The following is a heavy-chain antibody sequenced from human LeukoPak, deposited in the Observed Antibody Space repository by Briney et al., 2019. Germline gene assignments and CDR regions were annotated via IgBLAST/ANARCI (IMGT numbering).Heavy chain of an antibody. V-gene: IGHV3-21*01. D-gene: IGHD3-22*01. Sequence: GGSLRLSCAASGFTFSSYSMNWVRQAPGKGLEWVSCISSSSSYIYYADSVKGRFTISRDNAKNSLYLQMNSLRAEDTAVYYCARGTYDSSGYYYLDYWGQGTLVTVSS. CDR3: ARGTYDSSGYYYLDY. CDR1: GFTFSSYS. J-gene: IGHJ4*02. CDR2: ISSSSSYI.